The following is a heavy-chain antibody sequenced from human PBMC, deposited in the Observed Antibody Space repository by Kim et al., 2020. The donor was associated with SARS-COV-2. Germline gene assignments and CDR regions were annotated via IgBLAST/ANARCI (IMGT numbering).Heavy chain of an antibody. J-gene: IGHJ5*02. Sequence: GGSLRLSCAASGFTFSSYSMNWVRQAPGKGLEWVSSISSSSSYIYYADSVKGRFTISRDNAKNSLYLQMNSLRAEDTAVYYCARGSCSSTSCPNLLNWFDPWGQGTLVTVSS. D-gene: IGHD2-2*01. V-gene: IGHV3-21*01. CDR3: ARGSCSSTSCPNLLNWFDP. CDR1: GFTFSSYS. CDR2: ISSSSSYI.